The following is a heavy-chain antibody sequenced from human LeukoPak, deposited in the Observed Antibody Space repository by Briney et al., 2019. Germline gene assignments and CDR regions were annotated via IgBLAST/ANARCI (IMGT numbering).Heavy chain of an antibody. CDR1: GGSISSYY. Sequence: PSETLSLTCTVSGGSISSYYWSWIRQPPGKGLEWIGYIYYSGSTNYNPSLESRVTISVDTSKNQFSLKLSSVTAADTAVYHCARQGGYLSPMGIWGQGTMVTVSS. CDR2: IYYSGST. V-gene: IGHV4-59*08. D-gene: IGHD5-18*01. J-gene: IGHJ3*02. CDR3: ARQGGYLSPMGI.